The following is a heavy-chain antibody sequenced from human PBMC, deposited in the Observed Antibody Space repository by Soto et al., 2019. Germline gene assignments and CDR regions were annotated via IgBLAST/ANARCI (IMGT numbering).Heavy chain of an antibody. J-gene: IGHJ4*02. D-gene: IGHD3-10*01. CDR3: ARVEGGYYGSGSYGFDY. CDR1: GLTFSNYW. V-gene: IGHV3-7*01. Sequence: EVQLVESGGGVVQPGGSLSLSCAASGLTFSNYWRTWVRQAPGKGLEWVANIKQDGSEKYYVDSVKGRSTISRDNAKNSVYLHMDSLRVEDTAVYYCARVEGGYYGSGSYGFDYWGQGSLVTVSS. CDR2: IKQDGSEK.